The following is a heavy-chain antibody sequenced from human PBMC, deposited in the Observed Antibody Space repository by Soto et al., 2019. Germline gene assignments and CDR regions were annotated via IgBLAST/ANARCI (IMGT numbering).Heavy chain of an antibody. Sequence: PGGSLRLSCAASGFTFSSYAMSWVRQAPGKGLEWVSAIRGSGGSTYYADSVKGRFTISRDNSKNTLYLQMNSLRAEDTAVYYCARKGMLDIAVACTYSYYYYGMDVWGQGTTVTVSS. D-gene: IGHD6-19*01. J-gene: IGHJ6*02. V-gene: IGHV3-23*01. CDR2: IRGSGGST. CDR3: ARKGMLDIAVACTYSYYYYGMDV. CDR1: GFTFSSYA.